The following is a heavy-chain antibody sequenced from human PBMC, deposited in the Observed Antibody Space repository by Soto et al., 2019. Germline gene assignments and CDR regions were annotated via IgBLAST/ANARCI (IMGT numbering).Heavy chain of an antibody. D-gene: IGHD3-10*01. CDR2: IYHSGST. V-gene: IGHV4-30-2*01. CDR1: GGSISSGGYS. Sequence: SETLSLTCSVSGGSISSGGYSWSWVRQPPGKGLEWIGYIYHSGSTYYNPSLKSRVTISVDRSKNQFSLKLSSVTAADTAVYYCARAKDYYGSGSYRGVNWFDPWGQGTLVTVSS. CDR3: ARAKDYYGSGSYRGVNWFDP. J-gene: IGHJ5*02.